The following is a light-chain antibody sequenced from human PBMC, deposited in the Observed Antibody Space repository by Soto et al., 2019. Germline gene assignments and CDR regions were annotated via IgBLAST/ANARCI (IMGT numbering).Light chain of an antibody. CDR2: DAS. J-gene: IGKJ1*01. V-gene: IGKV3-20*01. Sequence: EIVLTQSPGTLSLSPGERATLSCRASQSVSRTYLAWYQQKPGQAPRLLIYDASNRATGFPDRFSGSGSGTDFTLTISRLEPEDFAVYYCQQYGTSPPTFGQGTKVDI. CDR3: QQYGTSPPT. CDR1: QSVSRTY.